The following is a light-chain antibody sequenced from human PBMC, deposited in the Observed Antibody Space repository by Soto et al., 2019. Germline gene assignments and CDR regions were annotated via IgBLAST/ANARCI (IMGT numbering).Light chain of an antibody. CDR1: KNDIGVCDF. CDR2: EVV. CDR3: KSYAGSNTYV. V-gene: IGLV2-8*01. Sequence: QCALTQPPSASGSPGQSVTISCTGTKNDIGVCDFVSWYQHHPGKAPRLIIYEVVQRPSGVPDRFSGSKSGNTASLTVSGLQAADEADYFCKSYAGSNTYVFGSGTKVTVL. J-gene: IGLJ1*01.